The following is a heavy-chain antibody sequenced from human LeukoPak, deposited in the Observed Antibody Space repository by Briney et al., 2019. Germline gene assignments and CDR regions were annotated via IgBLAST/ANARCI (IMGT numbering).Heavy chain of an antibody. CDR3: AKGPYYDFWSGYPSQWDYYYMDV. D-gene: IGHD3-3*01. V-gene: IGHV3-23*01. CDR1: GFIFSSYA. J-gene: IGHJ6*03. CDR2: ISGSGGST. Sequence: GGSLRLSCAASGFIFSSYAMSWVRQAPGKGLEWVSAISGSGGSTYYADSVKGRFTISRDNSKNTLYLQMNSLRAEDTAVYYCAKGPYYDFWSGYPSQWDYYYMDVWGKGTTVTVSS.